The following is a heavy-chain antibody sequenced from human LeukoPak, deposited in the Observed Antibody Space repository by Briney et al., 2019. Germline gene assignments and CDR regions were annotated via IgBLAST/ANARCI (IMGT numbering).Heavy chain of an antibody. CDR1: GGTFSSYA. D-gene: IGHD2-2*01. CDR3: ASRVLGYCSSTSCYDDAFDI. J-gene: IGHJ3*02. V-gene: IGHV1-69*05. Sequence: ASVKVSCKASGGTFSSYAISWVRQAPGQGLEWMGGIIPIFGTANYAQKFQGRDTITTDESTSTAYMELSSLRSEDTAVYYCASRVLGYCSSTSCYDDAFDIWGQGTMVTVSS. CDR2: IIPIFGTA.